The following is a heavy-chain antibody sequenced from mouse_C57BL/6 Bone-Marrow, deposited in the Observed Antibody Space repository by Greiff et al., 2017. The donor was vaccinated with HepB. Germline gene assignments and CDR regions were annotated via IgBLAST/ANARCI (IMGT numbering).Heavy chain of an antibody. V-gene: IGHV7-1*01. D-gene: IGHD2-2*01. CDR1: GFTFSDFY. CDR3: ARDGGDGYDGFAY. CDR2: SRNKANDYTT. Sequence: DVKLVESGGGLVQSGRSLRLSCATSGFTFSDFYMEWVRQAPGKGLEWIAASRNKANDYTTEYSASVKGRFIVSRDTSQSILYLQMNALRAEDTAIYYCARDGGDGYDGFAYWGQGTLVTVSA. J-gene: IGHJ3*01.